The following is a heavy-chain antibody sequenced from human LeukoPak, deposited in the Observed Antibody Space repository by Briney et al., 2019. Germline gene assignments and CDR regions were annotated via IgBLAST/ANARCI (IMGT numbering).Heavy chain of an antibody. CDR1: GFPFSSYA. D-gene: IGHD3-10*01. V-gene: IGHV3-23*01. Sequence: GRSLRLSCAASGFPFSSYALSWVRLAPGKGLEWVAAIDGSVRTNYADSVKGRFTISRDNSKNTLHLQMNSLRAEDTAVYYCAKDLGFYYGSPGYFDDWGQGALVSVSS. J-gene: IGHJ4*02. CDR2: IDGSVRT. CDR3: AKDLGFYYGSPGYFDD.